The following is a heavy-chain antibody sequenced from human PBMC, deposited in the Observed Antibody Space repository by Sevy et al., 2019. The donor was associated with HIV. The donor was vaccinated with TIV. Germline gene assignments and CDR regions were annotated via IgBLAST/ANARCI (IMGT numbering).Heavy chain of an antibody. J-gene: IGHJ1*01. Sequence: GGSPRLSCAASGFTFNRYSMHWVRQAPGKGLEWVATISFDATNKHYPDSVKGRFTISGDNFQNSLFLQMDSLRPEDTAVYYCALERLSSDVAEYFQNWGQGTLVTVSS. CDR1: GFTFNRYS. V-gene: IGHV3-30-3*01. D-gene: IGHD1-1*01. CDR2: ISFDATNK. CDR3: ALERLSSDVAEYFQN.